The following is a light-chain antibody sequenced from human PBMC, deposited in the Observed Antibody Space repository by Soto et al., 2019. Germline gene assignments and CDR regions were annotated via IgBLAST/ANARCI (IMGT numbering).Light chain of an antibody. J-gene: IGKJ2*01. V-gene: IGKV3-20*01. Sequence: ETVLTQSPGTLSLSHGERATLSCSASESFNGNFLAWYQQTPGQAPRLRVYASSTRAAGVPDRFTGSGSGTDFTLTIRSLEPEDFAMYYCQQYGRSRLLYTVGQGNKLGVK. CDR1: ESFNGNF. CDR2: ASS. CDR3: QQYGRSRLLYT.